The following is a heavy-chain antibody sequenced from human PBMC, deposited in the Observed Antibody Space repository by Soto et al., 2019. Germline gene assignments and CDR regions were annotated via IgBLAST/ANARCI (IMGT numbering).Heavy chain of an antibody. V-gene: IGHV4-30-2*01. CDR3: ARGRPRRGVWFDP. D-gene: IGHD3-10*01. Sequence: SETLSLTCAVSGGSISSGGYSWSWIRQPPGKGLEWIGYIYHSGSTYYNPSLKSRVTISVDRSKNQFSLKLSSVTAADTAVYYCARGRPRRGVWFDPWGQGTMVTVSS. J-gene: IGHJ5*02. CDR2: IYHSGST. CDR1: GGSISSGGYS.